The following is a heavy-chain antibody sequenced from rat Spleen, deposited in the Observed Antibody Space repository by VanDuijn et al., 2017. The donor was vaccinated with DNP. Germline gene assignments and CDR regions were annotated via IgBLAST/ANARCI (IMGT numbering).Heavy chain of an antibody. D-gene: IGHD5-1*01. V-gene: IGHV5S23*01. J-gene: IGHJ4*01. CDR1: GFTFSDYD. Sequence: EVQLVESGGGLVQPGRSLKLSCAASGFTFSDYDMAWVRQAPKKGLEWVASISTDGTNSVYRDSVKGRFTISKDNAKNTLYLQMDSLRSEDTATYYCTRVQLGYYALDAWGQGTSVTVSS. CDR3: TRVQLGYYALDA. CDR2: ISTDGTNS.